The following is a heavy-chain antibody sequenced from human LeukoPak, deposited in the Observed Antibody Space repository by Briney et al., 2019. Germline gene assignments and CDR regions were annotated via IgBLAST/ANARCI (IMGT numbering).Heavy chain of an antibody. CDR1: GFTFSSDG. CDR2: IRYDGSNK. V-gene: IGHV3-30*02. J-gene: IGHJ6*04. CDR3: ARDRYFSNYN. D-gene: IGHD4-11*01. Sequence: PGGSLRLSCAASGFTFSSDGMHWVRQAPGKGLEWAAFIRYDGSNKYSADSVKGRFTLSRDNSKNTLYLQMNSLRAEDTAVYYCARDRYFSNYNWGKGTTVTVSS.